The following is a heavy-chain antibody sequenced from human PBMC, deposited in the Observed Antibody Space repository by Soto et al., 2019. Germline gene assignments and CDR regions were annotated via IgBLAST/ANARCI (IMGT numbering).Heavy chain of an antibody. V-gene: IGHV1-8*01. CDR2: MNPNSGSA. CDR1: GYTFDSSD. CDR3: ARGLYPYEMDG. Sequence: GASVKVSCKASGYTFDSSDINWVRQATGQGLEWMGWMNPNSGSAGYAEKFQGRVTMTRDTSISTAYMELSSLRSEDTAVYYCARGLYPYEMDGWGQGTTVTVSS. J-gene: IGHJ6*02.